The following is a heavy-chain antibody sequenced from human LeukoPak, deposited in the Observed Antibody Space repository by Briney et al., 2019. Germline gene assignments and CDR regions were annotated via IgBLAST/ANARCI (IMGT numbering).Heavy chain of an antibody. CDR2: IYSTGDT. CDR1: GYYIGSGYF. V-gene: IGHV4-38-2*01. J-gene: IGHJ6*03. CDR3: ASKPTVIKSIYMDV. Sequence: SETLSLTCDVSGYYIGSGYFWGWMRQPPGKGLEWIGSIYSTGDTYYNPSLKSRVTISADTSKNQFSLKVTSVTAADTAIYYCASKPTVIKSIYMDVWGKGTTVTVSS. D-gene: IGHD3-9*01.